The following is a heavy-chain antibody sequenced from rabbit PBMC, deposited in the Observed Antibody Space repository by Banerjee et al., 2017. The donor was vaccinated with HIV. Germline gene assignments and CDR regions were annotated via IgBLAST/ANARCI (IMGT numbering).Heavy chain of an antibody. CDR2: IYTGNGDT. CDR1: GFSFSSSGY. V-gene: IGHV1S45*01. D-gene: IGHD4-1*01. J-gene: IGHJ4*01. Sequence: QEQLEESGGDLVKPGASLTLTCTASGFSFSSSGYIDWVRQAPGKGLEWIRCIYTGNGDTWYANWAKGRFTISKTSSTTVTLQMTSLTAADTATYFCARDLAGAIGWNFNLWGQGTLVTVS. CDR3: ARDLAGAIGWNFNL.